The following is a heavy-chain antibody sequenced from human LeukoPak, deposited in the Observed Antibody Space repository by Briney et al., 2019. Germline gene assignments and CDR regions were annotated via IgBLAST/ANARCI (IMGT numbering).Heavy chain of an antibody. Sequence: GGSLRLSCAASGFTFRNYGMQWVRQATGKGGEGVSFICSDGNNRFYSDSVKGRFTISRDNSKNMLYLQMDSLRPEDTAVYYCAKDPGASVSGFHMDVWGKGTTVIVSS. V-gene: IGHV3-30*02. J-gene: IGHJ6*03. CDR2: ICSDGNNR. CDR3: AKDPGASVSGFHMDV. D-gene: IGHD2-8*02. CDR1: GFTFRNYG.